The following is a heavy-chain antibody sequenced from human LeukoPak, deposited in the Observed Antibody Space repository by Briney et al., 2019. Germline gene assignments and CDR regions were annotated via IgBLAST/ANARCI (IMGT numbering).Heavy chain of an antibody. D-gene: IGHD5-24*01. J-gene: IGHJ4*02. V-gene: IGHV3-53*01. CDR2: IYSGGST. Sequence: PGGSLRLSCAASRFTVSSNYMSWVRQAPGKGLEWVSVIYSGGSTYYADSVKGRFTISRDNSKNTLYLQMNSLRAEDTAVYYCAREVGPFHQLDYWGQGTLVTVSS. CDR1: RFTVSSNY. CDR3: AREVGPFHQLDY.